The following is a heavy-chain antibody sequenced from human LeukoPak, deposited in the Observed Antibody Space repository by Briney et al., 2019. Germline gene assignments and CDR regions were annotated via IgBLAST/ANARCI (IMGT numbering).Heavy chain of an antibody. CDR3: ICFTDLFDY. Sequence: GGSLRLSCTGSGFTFGAHSMAWVRQAPGKGPEWVGFIRGKAYGGATGYTASVKGRFTISRDDSKSIVYLQMNSLRTEDTAVYYCICFTDLFDYWGQGSLVTVSS. CDR2: IRGKAYGGAT. D-gene: IGHD2-15*01. V-gene: IGHV3-49*04. CDR1: GFTFGAHS. J-gene: IGHJ4*02.